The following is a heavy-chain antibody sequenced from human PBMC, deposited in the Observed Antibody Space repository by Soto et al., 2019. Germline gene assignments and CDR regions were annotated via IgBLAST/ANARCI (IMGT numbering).Heavy chain of an antibody. CDR1: GFPFNNYA. J-gene: IGHJ4*02. Sequence: EVQLLESGGGLVQPGGSLRLSCAASGFPFNNYAMTWGHQAPGKGLEWVSAISGGGDTTSYADSVKGRFTVSRDGSKNPLYLQMSSLRAEDTALYYCAKGRGGSGSLTPRVDFWGQGTLVTVSS. CDR2: ISGGGDTT. D-gene: IGHD3-10*01. V-gene: IGHV3-23*01. CDR3: AKGRGGSGSLTPRVDF.